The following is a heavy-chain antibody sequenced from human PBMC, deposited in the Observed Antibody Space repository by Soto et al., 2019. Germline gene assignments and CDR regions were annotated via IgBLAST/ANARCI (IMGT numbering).Heavy chain of an antibody. D-gene: IGHD1-26*01. CDR3: ARGHSGSYFAVDY. V-gene: IGHV3-53*02. Sequence: EVQLVETGGGLIQPGGSLRLSCAASGFTVSSNYMSWVRQAPGKGLEWVSVIYSGGSTYYADSVKGRFTISRDNSKNTLYLQMNSPRAEDTAVYYCARGHSGSYFAVDYWGQGTLVTVSS. J-gene: IGHJ4*02. CDR2: IYSGGST. CDR1: GFTVSSNY.